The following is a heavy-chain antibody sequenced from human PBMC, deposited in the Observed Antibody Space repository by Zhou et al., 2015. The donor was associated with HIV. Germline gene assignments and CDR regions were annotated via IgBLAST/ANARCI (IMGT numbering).Heavy chain of an antibody. CDR3: ARGFVVVPAAILGQAHYGMDV. CDR1: GYTFTGYY. J-gene: IGHJ6*02. V-gene: IGHV1-2*04. Sequence: QVQLVQSGAEVKKPGASVKVSCKASGYTFTGYYMHWVRQAPGQGLEWMGWINPNSGGTNYAQKFQGWVTMTRDTSISTAYMELSRLRSDDTAVYYCARGFVVVPAAILGQAHYGMDVWGQGTTVTVSS. D-gene: IGHD2-2*02. CDR2: INPNSGGT.